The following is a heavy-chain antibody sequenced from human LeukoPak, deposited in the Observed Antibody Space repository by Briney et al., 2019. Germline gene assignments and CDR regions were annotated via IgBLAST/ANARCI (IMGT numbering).Heavy chain of an antibody. CDR1: GFTFRNYA. D-gene: IGHD4-17*01. CDR3: AREEYGDYYFDY. Sequence: GMSLRLSCAAAGFTFRNYAMHWVRQAPGKGLEWVAVISYDGSHKYHVDSVKGRFTISRDNSKNTLYLQMDTLRPEDTAVYYCAREEYGDYYFDYWGQGILVTVSS. V-gene: IGHV3-30-3*01. J-gene: IGHJ4*02. CDR2: ISYDGSHK.